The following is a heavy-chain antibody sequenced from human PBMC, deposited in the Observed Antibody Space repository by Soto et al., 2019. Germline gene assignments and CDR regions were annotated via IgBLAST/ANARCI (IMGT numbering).Heavy chain of an antibody. Sequence: QVQLVQSGAEVKKPGSSVKVSCKASGGTFSSYAISWVRQAPGQGLEWMGGIIPIFGTANYAQKFQGRVTITADESTSTAYMELSSPRSEDTAVYYWASPPTTGNYYYYGMDVWGQGTTVTVSS. CDR1: GGTFSSYA. CDR2: IIPIFGTA. CDR3: ASPPTTGNYYYYGMDV. D-gene: IGHD4-17*01. J-gene: IGHJ6*02. V-gene: IGHV1-69*12.